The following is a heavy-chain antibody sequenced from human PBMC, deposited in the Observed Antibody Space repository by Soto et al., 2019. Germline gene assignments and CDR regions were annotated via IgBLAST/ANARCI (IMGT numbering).Heavy chain of an antibody. V-gene: IGHV4-59*01. CDR2: IYYSGST. D-gene: IGHD1-7*01. J-gene: IGHJ5*02. CDR1: GGTISRYC. Sequence: SDTLSVTSTSPGGTISRYCYSWNRNPPGKGLEWIGYIYYSGSTNYNPSLKSRVTISVDTSKNQFSLKLSSVTAADTAVYYCARVQRYNWNYKWFDPWGQGTLVTVSS. CDR3: ARVQRYNWNYKWFDP.